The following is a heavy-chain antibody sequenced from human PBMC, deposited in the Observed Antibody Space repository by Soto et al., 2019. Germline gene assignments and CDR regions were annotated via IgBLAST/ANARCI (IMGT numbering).Heavy chain of an antibody. CDR2: ITPFNGNT. J-gene: IGHJ4*02. D-gene: IGHD3-22*01. CDR3: ASGRYDASGYFDY. V-gene: IGHV1-45*02. Sequence: SVKVSCKASGYIFTTYGISWVRQAPGQGLEWMGWITPFNGNTKYAQKFQDRVTFTGDTSLNTAYMELSSLRSDDTAMFYCASGRYDASGYFDYWGQGTLVTVS. CDR1: GYIFTTYG.